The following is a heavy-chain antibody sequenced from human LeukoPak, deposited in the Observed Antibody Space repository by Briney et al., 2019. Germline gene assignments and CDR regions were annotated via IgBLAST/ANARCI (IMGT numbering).Heavy chain of an antibody. CDR2: MNPNSGNT. Sequence: ASVKVSCKASGYTFTSYDINWVRQATGQGLEWMGWMNPNSGNTGYAQKFQGRVTMTRDTSISTAYMELSSLRSEDTAVYYCARKAWEDLRGGEWFDLWGQGTLVTVSS. D-gene: IGHD1-26*01. CDR1: GYTFTSYD. V-gene: IGHV1-8*01. CDR3: ARKAWEDLRGGEWFDL. J-gene: IGHJ5*02.